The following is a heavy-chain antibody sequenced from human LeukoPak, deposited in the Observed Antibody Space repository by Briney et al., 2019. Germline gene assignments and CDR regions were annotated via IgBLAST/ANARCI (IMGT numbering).Heavy chain of an antibody. CDR1: GGSITSNGDY. J-gene: IGHJ3*02. Sequence: SETLTLTCTVSGGSITSNGDYWDWIRQPPGKGLEWIGSVYYSGSTYYSPSLKSRVTISVDTSKNQFSLKLSSVTAADTAVYYCEGVPAADDAFDIWGQGTMVTVSS. CDR3: EGVPAADDAFDI. CDR2: VYYSGST. V-gene: IGHV4-39*07. D-gene: IGHD2-2*01.